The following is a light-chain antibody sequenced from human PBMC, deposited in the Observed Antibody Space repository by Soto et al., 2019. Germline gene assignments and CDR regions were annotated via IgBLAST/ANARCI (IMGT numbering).Light chain of an antibody. Sequence: EIMLTQSPATLSLSPGARATLSCRASQSVGSFLAWYQQKPGQAPRLLIYDASNRATGIPARFSGSGSGTDFTLIISSLEPEDFAVYYCLQRSNLPYTFGQGASLEIK. CDR2: DAS. J-gene: IGKJ2*01. V-gene: IGKV3-11*01. CDR3: LQRSNLPYT. CDR1: QSVGSF.